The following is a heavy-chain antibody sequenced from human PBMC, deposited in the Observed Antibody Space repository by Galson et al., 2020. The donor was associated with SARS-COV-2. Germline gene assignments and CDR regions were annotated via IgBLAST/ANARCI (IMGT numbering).Heavy chain of an antibody. V-gene: IGHV3-30*18. CDR3: AKDPSYYDFWSGYLVTVDQRQENYYYYMDV. D-gene: IGHD3-3*01. CDR2: ISYDGSNK. CDR1: GFTFSSYG. J-gene: IGHJ6*03. Sequence: GESLKISCAASGFTFSSYGMHWVRQAPGKGLEWVAVISYDGSNKYYADSVKGRFTISRDNSKNTLYLQMNSLRAEDTAVYYCAKDPSYYDFWSGYLVTVDQRQENYYYYMDVWGKGTTVTVSS.